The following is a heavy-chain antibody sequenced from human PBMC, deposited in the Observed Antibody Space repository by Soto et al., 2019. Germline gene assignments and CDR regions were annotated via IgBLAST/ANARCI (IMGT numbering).Heavy chain of an antibody. CDR2: IYYSGST. CDR3: ARDWGRDGCFDY. Sequence: QVQLQESGPGLVKPSQTLSLICTVSGGSISSGGYYWSWIRQHPGKGLEWIGYIYYSGSTYYNPSLKSRVTISVDTSKNQFSPKLTSVTAADTAVYYCARDWGRDGCFDYWGQGTLVTVSS. CDR1: GGSISSGGYY. D-gene: IGHD3-16*01. V-gene: IGHV4-31*03. J-gene: IGHJ4*02.